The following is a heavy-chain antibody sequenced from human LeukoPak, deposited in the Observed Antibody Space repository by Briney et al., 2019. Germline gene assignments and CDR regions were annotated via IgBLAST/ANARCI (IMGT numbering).Heavy chain of an antibody. CDR1: GYIFTSYW. CDR3: AKRLSQRSAAHMGSMDY. V-gene: IGHV5-51*01. D-gene: IGHD2-2*01. J-gene: IGHJ4*02. Sequence: GESLKISCKGSGYIFTSYWIGWVRQMPGKGLEWMGIIYPGDSDTRYSPSFQGQVTISADKSISTAYLQWSSLKASDTAMYYCAKRLSQRSAAHMGSMDYRGEGTLGTVSS. CDR2: IYPGDSDT.